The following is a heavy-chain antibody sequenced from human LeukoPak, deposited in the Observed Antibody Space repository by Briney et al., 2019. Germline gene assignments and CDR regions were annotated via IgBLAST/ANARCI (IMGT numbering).Heavy chain of an antibody. CDR2: IIPIFGTE. J-gene: IGHJ6*03. CDR3: ARGTWTTVGYYYYYYMDV. CDR1: RGTFSNYA. V-gene: IGHV1-69*05. D-gene: IGHD4-17*01. Sequence: GASMKVSCKAPRGTFSNYAISWVRQAPGQGLEWMGGIIPIFGTEKYGQKFQGRVTITTDESTSTAYMELSSLRFEDTAVYYCARGTWTTVGYYYYYYMDVWGEGTTVTVSS.